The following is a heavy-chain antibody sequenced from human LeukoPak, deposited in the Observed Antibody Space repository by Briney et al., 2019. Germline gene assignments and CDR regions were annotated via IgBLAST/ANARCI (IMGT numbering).Heavy chain of an antibody. D-gene: IGHD6-13*01. J-gene: IGHJ4*02. Sequence: PSQTLSLTCTVSGGSMNNRDYYWSWIRQPPGKGLEWIGYIYYSGSTNYNPSLKSRVTISVDTSKNQFSLKLSSVTAADTAVYYCAREAIAAAGPFDYWGQGTLVTVSS. CDR1: GGSMNNRDYY. CDR3: AREAIAAAGPFDY. CDR2: IYYSGST. V-gene: IGHV4-30-4*01.